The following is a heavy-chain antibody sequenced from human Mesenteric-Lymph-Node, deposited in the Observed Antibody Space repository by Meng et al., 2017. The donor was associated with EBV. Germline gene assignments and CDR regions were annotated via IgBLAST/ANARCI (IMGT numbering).Heavy chain of an antibody. CDR2: IFHSGTT. D-gene: IGHD3-10*01. CDR3: AKVDGSGRSNWFDP. Sequence: QAQLQESGPGLVKPLGTLSLTCAGSGGSISSYNWWSWVRQTQGKGLEWIGEIFHSGTTNNNPSLRSRLTLSVDKSKNQFSLRLSSVTAADTAVYYCAKVDGSGRSNWFDPWGQGTLVSVSS. J-gene: IGHJ5*02. V-gene: IGHV4-4*02. CDR1: GGSISSYNW.